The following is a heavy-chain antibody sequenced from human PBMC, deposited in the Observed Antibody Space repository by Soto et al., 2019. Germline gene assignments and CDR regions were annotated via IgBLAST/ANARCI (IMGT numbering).Heavy chain of an antibody. CDR1: GGSISSSSYY. J-gene: IGHJ3*02. CDR2: IHYSGST. CDR3: ARRYGKNAFDI. V-gene: IGHV4-61*05. Sequence: SETLSLTCTVSGGSISSSSYYWGWIRQPPGKGLEWIGYIHYSGSTNYSPSLKSRVTISVDTSKNQFSLKLSSVTAADTAVYYCARRYGKNAFDIWGQGTMVTVSS. D-gene: IGHD5-18*01.